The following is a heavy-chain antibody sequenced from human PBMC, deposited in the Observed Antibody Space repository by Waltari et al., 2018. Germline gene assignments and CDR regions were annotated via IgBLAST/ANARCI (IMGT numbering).Heavy chain of an antibody. J-gene: IGHJ4*02. D-gene: IGHD4-17*01. V-gene: IGHV4-34*01. CDR3: ARGLSRGRMVTTL. Sequence: QVQLQQWGAGLLKPSETLSLTCAVYGGSFRGYYWSWIRQPPGKGLEWIGEINHSGSTNYNPSLRSRVTISVDTSKNQFSLKLSSVTAADTAVYYCARGLSRGRMVTTLWGQGTLVTVSS. CDR2: INHSGST. CDR1: GGSFRGYY.